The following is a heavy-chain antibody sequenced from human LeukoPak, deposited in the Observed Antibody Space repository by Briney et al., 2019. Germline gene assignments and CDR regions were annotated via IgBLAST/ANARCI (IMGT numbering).Heavy chain of an antibody. J-gene: IGHJ6*04. D-gene: IGHD3-10*01. CDR3: ARGSLLWFGELLRYYGMDV. CDR2: IIPIFGTA. CDR1: GGTFSSYA. V-gene: IGHV1-69*06. Sequence: ASVKVSCKASGGTFSSYAISWVRQAPGQGLEWMGGIIPIFGTANYAQKFLGRVTITADKSTSTAYMELSSLRSEDTAVYYCARGSLLWFGELLRYYGMDVWGKGTTVTVSS.